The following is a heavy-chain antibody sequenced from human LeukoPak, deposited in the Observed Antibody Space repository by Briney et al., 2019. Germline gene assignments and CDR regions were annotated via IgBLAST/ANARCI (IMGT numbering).Heavy chain of an antibody. Sequence: PSETLSLTCTVSGGSISSSSYCWGWIRQPPGKGLEWIGSIYYSGSTYYNPSLKSRVTISVDTSKNQFSLKLSSVTAADTAVYYCARQGSAYYFDFWGQGLLVTVSS. CDR3: ARQGSAYYFDF. J-gene: IGHJ4*02. D-gene: IGHD2-15*01. CDR1: GGSISSSSYC. V-gene: IGHV4-39*01. CDR2: IYYSGST.